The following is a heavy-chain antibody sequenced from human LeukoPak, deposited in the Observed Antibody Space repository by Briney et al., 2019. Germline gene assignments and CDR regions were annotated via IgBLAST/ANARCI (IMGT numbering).Heavy chain of an antibody. J-gene: IGHJ4*02. D-gene: IGHD1-26*01. CDR1: GYTFTSYY. V-gene: IGHV1-2*06. CDR2: INPNSGGT. CDR3: ARYITVGATYQHFDY. Sequence: GASVKVSCKASGYTFTSYYMHWVRQAPGQGLEWMGRINPNSGGTNYAQKFQGRVTMTRDTSISTAYMELSGLRSDDTAVYYCARYITVGATYQHFDYWGQGTLVTVSS.